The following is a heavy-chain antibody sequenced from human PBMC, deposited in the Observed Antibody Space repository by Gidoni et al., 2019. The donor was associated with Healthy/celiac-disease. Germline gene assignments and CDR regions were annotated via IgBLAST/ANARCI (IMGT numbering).Heavy chain of an antibody. D-gene: IGHD3-3*01. CDR1: GFTFRDYY. CDR3: ARVNPGVDDFWSGPPLYYYYMDV. J-gene: IGHJ6*03. V-gene: IGHV3-11*06. CDR2: ISSSSSYT. Sequence: QVQLVESGGGLVKPGGSLRLSCAASGFTFRDYYMRWIRQAPGKGLEWVSYISSSSSYTNYADSVKGRFTISRDNAKNSLYLQMNSLRAEDTAVYYCARVNPGVDDFWSGPPLYYYYMDVWGKGTTVTVSS.